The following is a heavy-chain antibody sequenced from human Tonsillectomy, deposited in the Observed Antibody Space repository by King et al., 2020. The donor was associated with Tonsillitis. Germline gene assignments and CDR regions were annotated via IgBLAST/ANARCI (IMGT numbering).Heavy chain of an antibody. CDR3: ARRITIIDAFDY. V-gene: IGHV4-31*03. CDR2: IFYSGST. J-gene: IGHJ4*02. Sequence: QLQESGPGLVKPSQTLSLTCTVSGGSISSGGYYWSWIRQHPGKGLEWIGYIFYSGSTYYNPSLQSRVTISVDTSKNQFSLKLSSVTAADTAVYYCARRITIIDAFDYWGQGTLVTVSS. CDR1: GGSISSGGYY. D-gene: IGHD3-3*01.